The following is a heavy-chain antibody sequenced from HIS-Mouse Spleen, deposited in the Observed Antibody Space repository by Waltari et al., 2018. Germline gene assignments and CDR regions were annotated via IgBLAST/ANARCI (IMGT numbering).Heavy chain of an antibody. Sequence: EVQLVESGGGLVQPGGSLRLSCAASGFTFSSYWMSWVRQAPGKGLEWVANKKQEGSEKYYGDSGKGRFTISRDNAKNSLYLKMNGLRAEDTAVYYCARKAIAAAGTYYYYGMDVWGQGTTVTVSS. V-gene: IGHV3-7*01. CDR3: ARKAIAAAGTYYYYGMDV. CDR2: KKQEGSEK. CDR1: GFTFSSYW. D-gene: IGHD6-13*01. J-gene: IGHJ6*02.